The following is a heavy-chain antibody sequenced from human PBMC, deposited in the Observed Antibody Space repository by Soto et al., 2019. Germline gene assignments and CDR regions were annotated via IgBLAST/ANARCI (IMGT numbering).Heavy chain of an antibody. Sequence: SETLSLTCTVSGGSLSSGGYYWSWIRQHPGTGLEWIGHISYSGSTYYNTSLKGRFTISRHNSKNTLYLQMNSLRAEDTAVYYCARTMGNLAYWGQGTLVTVSS. CDR3: ARTMGNLAY. J-gene: IGHJ4*02. CDR2: ISYSGST. D-gene: IGHD3-10*01. CDR1: GGSLSSGGYY. V-gene: IGHV4-31*03.